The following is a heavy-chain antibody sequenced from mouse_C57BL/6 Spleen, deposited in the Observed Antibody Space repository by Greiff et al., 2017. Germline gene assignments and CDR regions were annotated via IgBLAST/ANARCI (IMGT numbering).Heavy chain of an antibody. D-gene: IGHD2-1*01. CDR1: GFSLTSYG. V-gene: IGHV2-6-1*01. Sequence: VKVVESGPGLVAPSQSLSITCTVSGFSLTSYGVHWVRQPPGKGLEWLVVIWSDGSTTYNSALKSRLSISKDNSKSQVFLKMNSLQTDDTAMYYGARHDGNYYYAMDYWGQGTSVTVSS. CDR2: IWSDGST. CDR3: ARHDGNYYYAMDY. J-gene: IGHJ4*01.